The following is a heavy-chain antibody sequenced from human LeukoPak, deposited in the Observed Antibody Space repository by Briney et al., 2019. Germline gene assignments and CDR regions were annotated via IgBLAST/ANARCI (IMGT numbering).Heavy chain of an antibody. CDR1: GFTFSSYS. D-gene: IGHD5-18*01. CDR3: ARDRQLWLPDYYYYYGMDV. J-gene: IGHJ6*04. V-gene: IGHV3-30*03. Sequence: GGSLRLSCAASGFTFSSYSMNWVRQAPGKGLEWVAVISYDGSNKYYADSVKGRFTISRDNSKNTLYLQMNSLRAEDTAVYYCARDRQLWLPDYYYYYGMDVWGKGTTVTVSS. CDR2: ISYDGSNK.